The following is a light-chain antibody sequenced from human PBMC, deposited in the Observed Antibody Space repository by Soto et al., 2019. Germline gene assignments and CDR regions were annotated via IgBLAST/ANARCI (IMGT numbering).Light chain of an antibody. CDR2: AAS. J-gene: IGKJ1*01. V-gene: IGKV1-39*01. Sequence: DIQMTQSHSSLSASVEDRVIITCRASQSISNHLNWYQQKPGKAPKLLIFAASSLQSGVPSRFSGSRSGPDFTLTISSLQPEDFATYYCQQSYSTPRTFGQGTKVDI. CDR3: QQSYSTPRT. CDR1: QSISNH.